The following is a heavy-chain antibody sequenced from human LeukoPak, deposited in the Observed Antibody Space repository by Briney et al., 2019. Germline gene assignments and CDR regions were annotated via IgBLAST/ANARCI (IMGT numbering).Heavy chain of an antibody. CDR2: IIPIFGTA. V-gene: IGHV1-69*05. J-gene: IGHJ2*01. D-gene: IGHD3-10*01. CDR1: GGTFSSYA. CDR3: ARAVTMPPGRQINWYFDL. Sequence: SVKVSCKASGGTFSSYAFSWVRQAPGQGLEWMGGIIPIFGTANYAQKFQGRVTITTDESTSTAYMELSSLRSEDTAVYYCARAVTMPPGRQINWYFDLWGRGTLVTVSS.